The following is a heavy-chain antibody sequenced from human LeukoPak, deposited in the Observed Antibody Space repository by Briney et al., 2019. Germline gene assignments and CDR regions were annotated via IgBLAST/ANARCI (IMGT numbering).Heavy chain of an antibody. J-gene: IGHJ4*02. CDR2: INPSGGST. D-gene: IGHD2-15*01. V-gene: IGHV1-46*01. Sequence: GASVKVSCKASGYTFTSYYMHWVRQAPGQGLEWMGIINPSGGSTSYAQKFQGRVTMTRDMSTSTVYMELSSLRSEDTAVYYCARLHCSGGSCCSIDYWGQGTLVTVSS. CDR1: GYTFTSYY. CDR3: ARLHCSGGSCCSIDY.